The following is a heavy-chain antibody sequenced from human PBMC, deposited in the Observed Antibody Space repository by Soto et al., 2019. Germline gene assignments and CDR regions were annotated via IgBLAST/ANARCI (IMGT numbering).Heavy chain of an antibody. J-gene: IGHJ6*02. CDR2: ITYDGSSQ. Sequence: QLQLVESGGGVVQPGRSLRLSCVASGFTFSSYGMHWVRQAPGKGLEWVAMITYDGSSQYYADSVKGRFAISRDNSQNTLPQDMNSQRLGYTAGYYSARVWRWFASGMDIWGQG. CDR1: GFTFSSYG. CDR3: ARVWRWFASGMDI. V-gene: IGHV3-30*03. D-gene: IGHD2-15*01.